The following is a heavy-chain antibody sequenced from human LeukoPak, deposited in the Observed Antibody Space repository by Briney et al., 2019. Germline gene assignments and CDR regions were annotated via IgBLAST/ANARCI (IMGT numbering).Heavy chain of an antibody. V-gene: IGHV3-7*01. Sequence: TGGSLRLSCAASGFTFSSYWISWVRQAPGNGREWVANINQVGREKYYVDSVKGRFTISRDNAKNSLYLQMDSLRVEDTAVYYCVTDTNRVFGHWSQGTLVTVSS. CDR1: GFTFSSYW. D-gene: IGHD1-14*01. J-gene: IGHJ5*02. CDR2: INQVGREK. CDR3: VTDTNRVFGH.